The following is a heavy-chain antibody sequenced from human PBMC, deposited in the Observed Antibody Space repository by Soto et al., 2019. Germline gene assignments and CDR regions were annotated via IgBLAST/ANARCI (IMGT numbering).Heavy chain of an antibody. J-gene: IGHJ4*02. CDR3: ARGYDVNSELDY. D-gene: IGHD3-22*01. V-gene: IGHV1-69*01. CDR2: ILPTSVTS. Sequence: QVQLVQSGAEVKKPGSSVKVSCQASGGTFRGYAISWVRQAPGQGLEWLGGILPTSVTSNYAQKFQGRVTLTADESTNTAYMEVRSLRSGDTAVYYCARGYDVNSELDYWGQGTLVTVSS. CDR1: GGTFRGYA.